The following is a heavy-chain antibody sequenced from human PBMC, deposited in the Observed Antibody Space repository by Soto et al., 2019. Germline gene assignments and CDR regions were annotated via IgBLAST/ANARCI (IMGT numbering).Heavy chain of an antibody. V-gene: IGHV5-51*01. CDR3: ARDLSRSYNFDS. J-gene: IGHJ4*02. D-gene: IGHD3-10*01. Sequence: GDSLKISCKGSGYSFTNYWIAWLRQMPGKGLEYMGIIYPADSDTRYSPSFQGQVTISADKSINTAYLHWNTLKASDTAMFYCARDLSRSYNFDSWGQGTLVTVSS. CDR1: GYSFTNYW. CDR2: IYPADSDT.